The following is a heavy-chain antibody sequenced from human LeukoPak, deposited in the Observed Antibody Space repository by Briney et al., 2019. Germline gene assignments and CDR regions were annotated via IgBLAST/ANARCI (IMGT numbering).Heavy chain of an antibody. Sequence: GGSLRLSCAASGFTFSSYGMHWVRQAPGKGLERVAVIWYDGSNKYYADSVKGRFTISRDNAKNSLYLQMNSLRAEDTAVYYCARESKSSRGSLHLFDYWGQGTLVTVSS. CDR3: ARESKSSRGSLHLFDY. CDR1: GFTFSSYG. D-gene: IGHD2-15*01. J-gene: IGHJ4*02. CDR2: IWYDGSNK. V-gene: IGHV3-33*01.